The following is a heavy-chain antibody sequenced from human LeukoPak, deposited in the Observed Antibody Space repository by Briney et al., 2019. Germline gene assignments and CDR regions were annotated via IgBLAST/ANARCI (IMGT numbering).Heavy chain of an antibody. Sequence: SETLSLTCTVSGDSIGTYFWNWIRQSAGEGLEWVGHVYDGGRTNYNPSLKGRVTISVDTSRNLFSLRLSSVTAADTAIYYCARDFVETGVVGFDMWGQGTMVTVSS. D-gene: IGHD2-8*02. CDR2: VYDGGRT. CDR3: ARDFVETGVVGFDM. V-gene: IGHV4-4*07. CDR1: GDSIGTYF. J-gene: IGHJ3*02.